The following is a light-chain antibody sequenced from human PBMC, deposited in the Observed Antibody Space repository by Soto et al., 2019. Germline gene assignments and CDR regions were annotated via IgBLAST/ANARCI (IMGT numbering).Light chain of an antibody. CDR2: GAS. J-gene: IGKJ4*01. V-gene: IGKV3-15*01. Sequence: EVVMTQSPGTLSVSPGERATLSCRASQSVSNNLAWYQQKPGQAPRLLVYGASTRATGIPARFSGGGSGTEFTLTISSLQSEDFAVYYCQQYSSWPPLTFGGGTKVDIK. CDR3: QQYSSWPPLT. CDR1: QSVSNN.